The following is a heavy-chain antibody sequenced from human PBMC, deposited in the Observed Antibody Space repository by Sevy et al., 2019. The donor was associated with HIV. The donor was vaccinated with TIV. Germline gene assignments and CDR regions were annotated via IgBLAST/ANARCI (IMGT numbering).Heavy chain of an antibody. CDR3: ARRGGYGDPEGRAFDI. J-gene: IGHJ3*02. D-gene: IGHD4-17*01. CDR2: IYPGDSDT. Sequence: GESLKISCKGSGYSFTSYWIGWVRQMPGKGLEWMGIIYPGDSDTRYSPSFQGQVPISADKSISTAYLQWSSLKASDTAMYYCARRGGYGDPEGRAFDIWGQGTMVTVSS. V-gene: IGHV5-51*01. CDR1: GYSFTSYW.